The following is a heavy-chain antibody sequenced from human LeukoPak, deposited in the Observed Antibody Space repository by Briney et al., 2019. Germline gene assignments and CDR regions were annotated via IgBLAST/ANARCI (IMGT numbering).Heavy chain of an antibody. CDR3: ARHLTYYYDSSYYFDY. D-gene: IGHD3-22*01. CDR1: GGSISSYY. CDR2: IYYSGST. V-gene: IGHV4-59*08. J-gene: IGHJ4*02. Sequence: SETLSLTFTVSGGSISSYYWSWIRQPPGKGLEWIGYIYYSGSTNYNPSLKSRVTISVDTSKNQFSLKLSSVTAADTAVYYCARHLTYYYDSSYYFDYWGQGTLVTVSS.